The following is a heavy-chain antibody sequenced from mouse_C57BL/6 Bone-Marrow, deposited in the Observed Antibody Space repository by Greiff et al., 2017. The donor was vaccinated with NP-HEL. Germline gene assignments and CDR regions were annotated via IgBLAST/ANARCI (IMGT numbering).Heavy chain of an antibody. D-gene: IGHD1-1*01. Sequence: QVQLQQPGAELVKPGASVKMSCKASGYTFTSYWITWVKQRPGQGLEWIGDIYPGSGSTNYNEKFKSKATLTVDTSSSTAYMQLSSLTSEDSAVYCCARWTTVEGTSFAYWGQGTLVTVSA. J-gene: IGHJ3*01. CDR1: GYTFTSYW. V-gene: IGHV1-55*01. CDR3: ARWTTVEGTSFAY. CDR2: IYPGSGST.